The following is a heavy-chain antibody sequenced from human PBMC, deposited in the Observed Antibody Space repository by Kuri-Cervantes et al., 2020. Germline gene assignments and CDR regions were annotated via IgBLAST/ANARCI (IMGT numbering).Heavy chain of an antibody. J-gene: IGHJ1*01. CDR3: AKEESWSGWPMEYFQH. V-gene: IGHV3-9*01. Sequence: GGSLRLSCAASGFTFDDYAMHWVRQAPGKGLEWVSGISWNSGSIGYADSVKGRLTISRDNSKNTLYLQMNSLRAEDTAVYYCAKEESWSGWPMEYFQHWGQGTLVTVSS. CDR1: GFTFDDYA. D-gene: IGHD6-19*01. CDR2: ISWNSGSI.